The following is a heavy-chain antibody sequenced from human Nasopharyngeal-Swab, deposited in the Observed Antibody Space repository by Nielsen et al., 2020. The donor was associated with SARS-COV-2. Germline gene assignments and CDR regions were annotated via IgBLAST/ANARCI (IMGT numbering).Heavy chain of an antibody. CDR3: ARDYCSSTSCYGY. CDR2: ISSSGSTR. J-gene: IGHJ4*02. V-gene: IGHV3-48*03. Sequence: WIRQPPGKGLEWVSYISSSGSTRYYADSVKGRFTISRDNAKNSLYLQMNSLRAEDTAVYYCARDYCSSTSCYGYWGQGTLVTVSS. D-gene: IGHD2-2*01.